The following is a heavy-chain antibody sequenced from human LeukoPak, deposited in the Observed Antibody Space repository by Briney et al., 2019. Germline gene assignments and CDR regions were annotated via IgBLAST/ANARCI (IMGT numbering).Heavy chain of an antibody. J-gene: IGHJ4*02. V-gene: IGHV3-48*02. CDR1: GFTFSSYS. CDR2: ISRSGGTK. Sequence: GGSLRLSCAASGFTFSSYSMNWVRQAPGKGLEWVSYISRSGGTKYYADSVKGRFAISRDNAKNSLYLQMNSLRDEDTAVYYCARDVESSNWDHFDYWGQGTLVTVSS. D-gene: IGHD6-13*01. CDR3: ARDVESSNWDHFDY.